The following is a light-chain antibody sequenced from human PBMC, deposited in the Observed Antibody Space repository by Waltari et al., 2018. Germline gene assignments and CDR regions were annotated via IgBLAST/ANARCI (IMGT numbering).Light chain of an antibody. CDR2: EVN. Sequence: QSALTQPASVSGSPGQSITISCTGSNSDVGHYNLVSWYQQHTGKAPKLLLYEVNQRPSGVSSRFSGSKSGITASLTISGLQAEDEADFYCCSYAGSTTWLFGGGTRLTVL. CDR3: CSYAGSTTWL. V-gene: IGLV2-23*02. J-gene: IGLJ2*01. CDR1: NSDVGHYNL.